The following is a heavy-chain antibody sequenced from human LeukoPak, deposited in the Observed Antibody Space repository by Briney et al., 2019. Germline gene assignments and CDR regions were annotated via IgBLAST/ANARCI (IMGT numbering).Heavy chain of an antibody. CDR2: ISGSGGST. V-gene: IGHV3-23*01. D-gene: IGHD3-10*01. CDR3: AKADKDGSGSYYNNWFDP. J-gene: IGHJ5*02. CDR1: GFTFRSYA. Sequence: GGSLRLPCAASGFTFRSYAMSWVRQAPGKGLEWVSAISGSGGSTYYADSVKGRFTISRDNSKNTLYLQMNSLRAEDTAVYYCAKADKDGSGSYYNNWFDPWGQGTLVTVSS.